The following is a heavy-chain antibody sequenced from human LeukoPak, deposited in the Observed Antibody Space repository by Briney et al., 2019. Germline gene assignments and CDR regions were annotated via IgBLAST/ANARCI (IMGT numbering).Heavy chain of an antibody. V-gene: IGHV4-59*12. CDR1: GGSINSYY. J-gene: IGHJ4*02. CDR2: IYYSGST. Sequence: PSETLSLTCTVSGGSINSYYWSWIRQPPGKGLEWIGSIYYSGSTYYNPSLKSRVTISVDTSKNQFSLKLSSVTAADTAVYYCARDANYYDSSGYYDWGQGTLVTVSS. D-gene: IGHD3-22*01. CDR3: ARDANYYDSSGYYD.